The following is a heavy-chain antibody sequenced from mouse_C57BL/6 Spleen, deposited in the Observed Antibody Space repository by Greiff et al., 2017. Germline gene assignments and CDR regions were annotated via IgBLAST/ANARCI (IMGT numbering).Heavy chain of an antibody. CDR2: IYPGDGDT. J-gene: IGHJ1*03. V-gene: IGHV1-80*01. CDR1: GYAFSSYW. CDR3: ARFDYGSSPYWYFDV. D-gene: IGHD1-1*01. Sequence: QVQLQQSGAELVKPGASVKISCKASGYAFSSYWMNWVKQRPGKGLEWIGQIYPGDGDTNYNGKFKGKATLTADKSSSTAYMQLSSLTSEDSAVYFCARFDYGSSPYWYFDVWGTGTTVTVSS.